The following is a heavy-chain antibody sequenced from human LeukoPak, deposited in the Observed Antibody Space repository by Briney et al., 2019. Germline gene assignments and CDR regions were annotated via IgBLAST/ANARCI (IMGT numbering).Heavy chain of an antibody. Sequence: KPSETLSLTCAVYGGSFRGYYWSWIRQPPGEGREWSGEINHSGRNNYNPSLKRRGTISVDTSKNQFSLKLSSVTAADTAVYYCASSIVVVVADAFDIWGQGTMVTVSS. CDR2: INHSGRN. CDR3: ASSIVVVVADAFDI. CDR1: GGSFRGYY. J-gene: IGHJ3*02. V-gene: IGHV4-34*01. D-gene: IGHD2-15*01.